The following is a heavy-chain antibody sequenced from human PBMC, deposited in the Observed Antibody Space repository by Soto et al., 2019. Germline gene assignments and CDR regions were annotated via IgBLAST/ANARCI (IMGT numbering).Heavy chain of an antibody. CDR3: ARYAHSSSWLEDY. V-gene: IGHV4-31*03. D-gene: IGHD6-13*01. Sequence: QVQLQESGPGLVKPSQTLSLTCTVSGGSISSGGYYWSWIRQHPGKGLEWIGYVYYSGSTYYNPSLKSRVTISVDTSKNQFSLKLSSVTAADTAVYYCARYAHSSSWLEDYWGQGTLVTVSS. J-gene: IGHJ4*02. CDR1: GGSISSGGYY. CDR2: VYYSGST.